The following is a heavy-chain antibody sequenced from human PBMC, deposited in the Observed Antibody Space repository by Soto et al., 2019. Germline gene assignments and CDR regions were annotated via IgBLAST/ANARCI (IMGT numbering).Heavy chain of an antibody. V-gene: IGHV4-39*01. CDR3: ARPNMAYYDSSGSHPYQH. Sequence: SETLSLTCTVSGGSISSSSYYWGWIRQPPGKGLEWIGSIYYSGSTYYNPSLKSRVTISVDTSKNQFSLKLSSVTAADTAVYYCARPNMAYYDSSGSHPYQHWCQHNLLPISS. CDR2: IYYSGST. D-gene: IGHD3-22*01. CDR1: GGSISSSSYY. J-gene: IGHJ1*01.